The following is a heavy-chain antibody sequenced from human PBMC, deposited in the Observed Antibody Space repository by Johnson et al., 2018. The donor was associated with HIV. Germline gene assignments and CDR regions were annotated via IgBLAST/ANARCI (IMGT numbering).Heavy chain of an antibody. CDR1: GFTVSYNY. V-gene: IGHV3-23*04. CDR3: AKDSDTFYFGSGDGFDI. D-gene: IGHD3-10*01. Sequence: VQLVESGGGLVQPGGSLRLSCAASGFTVSYNYMNWVRQAPGKGLEWVSAISGSGGSTYYADSVKGRFSISRDNSKKSLYLQMNSLRAEDTAFYYCAKDSDTFYFGSGDGFDIWGRGTMVTVSS. CDR2: ISGSGGST. J-gene: IGHJ3*02.